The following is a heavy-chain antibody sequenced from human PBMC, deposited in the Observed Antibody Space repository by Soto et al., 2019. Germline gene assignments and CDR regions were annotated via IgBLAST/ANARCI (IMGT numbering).Heavy chain of an antibody. CDR1: GFTFSNAW. CDR2: IKSKTDGGTT. Sequence: GGSLRLSCAASGFTFSNAWMSWVRQAPGKGLEWVGRIKSKTDGGTTDYAAPVKGRFTISRDDSKNTLYLQMNSLKTEDTAVYYCTTIIDYGDYDGGFDYFDYWGQGTLVTVSS. D-gene: IGHD4-17*01. V-gene: IGHV3-15*01. J-gene: IGHJ4*02. CDR3: TTIIDYGDYDGGFDYFDY.